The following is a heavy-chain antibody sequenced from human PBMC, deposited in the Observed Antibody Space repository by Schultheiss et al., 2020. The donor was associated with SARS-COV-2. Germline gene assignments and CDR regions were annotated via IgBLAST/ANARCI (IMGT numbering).Heavy chain of an antibody. CDR2: IKSKTDGGTT. J-gene: IGHJ6*02. CDR1: GFTFSNAW. D-gene: IGHD4-17*01. CDR3: TTSTVTNYYYYYGMDV. V-gene: IGHV3-15*01. Sequence: LSLTCAASGFTFSNAWMSWVRQAPGKGLEWVGRIKSKTDGGTTDYAAPVKGRFTISRDDSKNTLYLQMNSLKTEDTAVYYCTTSTVTNYYYYYGMDVWGQGTTVTVSS.